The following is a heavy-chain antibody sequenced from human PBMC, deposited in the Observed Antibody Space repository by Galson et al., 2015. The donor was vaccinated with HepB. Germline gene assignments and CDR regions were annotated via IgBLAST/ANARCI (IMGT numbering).Heavy chain of an antibody. CDR2: IDWDDDK. J-gene: IGHJ4*02. CDR1: GFSLSTSGMC. CDR3: ARIFYDSGSYRPDY. Sequence: PALVKPTQTLTLTCTFSGFSLSTSGMCVSWIRQPPGKALEWLARIDWDDDKYYSTSLKTRLTISKDTSKNQVVLTMTNMDPVDTATYYCARIFYDSGSYRPDYWGQGTLVTVSS. V-gene: IGHV2-70*11. D-gene: IGHD3-10*01.